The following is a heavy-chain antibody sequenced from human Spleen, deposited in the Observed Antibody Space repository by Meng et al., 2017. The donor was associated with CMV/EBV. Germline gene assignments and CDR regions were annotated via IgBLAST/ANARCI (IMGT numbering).Heavy chain of an antibody. CDR3: ARAPWYDSSGFEYLDY. D-gene: IGHD3-22*01. CDR1: YTLTDYY. Sequence: YTLTDYYLHWVRQTPGQGLEWMGWMNPNSGATKYAQKFQGRVTVTRATSIRTVYMELTSLRSDDTAVYYCARAPWYDSSGFEYLDYWGQGTLVTVSS. CDR2: MNPNSGAT. V-gene: IGHV1-2*02. J-gene: IGHJ4*02.